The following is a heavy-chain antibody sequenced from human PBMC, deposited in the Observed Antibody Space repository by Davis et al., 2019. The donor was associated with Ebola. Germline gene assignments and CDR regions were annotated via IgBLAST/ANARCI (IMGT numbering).Heavy chain of an antibody. CDR3: ARRRIAAAPYYYYGMDV. CDR1: GYTFTKHW. V-gene: IGHV5-51*01. Sequence: GESLKISCKGSGYTFTKHWIGWVRQMPGKGLEWMGIIYPGDSDTRYSPSFQGQVSISADKSINPAYLPWSSLKASDTAMYYCARRRIAAAPYYYYGMDVWGQGTTVTASS. D-gene: IGHD6-13*01. J-gene: IGHJ6*02. CDR2: IYPGDSDT.